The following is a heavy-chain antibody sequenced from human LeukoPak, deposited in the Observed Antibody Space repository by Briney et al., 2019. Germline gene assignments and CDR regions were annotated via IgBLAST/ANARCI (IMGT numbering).Heavy chain of an antibody. Sequence: ASVKLSCKASGSTFTCYYMDWVRHAPGQGLEWMGWINPNSGGTNYAQKFQGRVTMTRDTSISTAYMELSRLRSEDTAVYYCAILAAAVTHDSDMDAWGKGTTVTVSS. CDR2: INPNSGGT. CDR3: AILAAAVTHDSDMDA. V-gene: IGHV1-2*02. CDR1: GSTFTCYY. D-gene: IGHD6-13*01. J-gene: IGHJ6*03.